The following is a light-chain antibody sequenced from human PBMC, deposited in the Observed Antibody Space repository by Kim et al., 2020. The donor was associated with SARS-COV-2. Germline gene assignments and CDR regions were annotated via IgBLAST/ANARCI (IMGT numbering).Light chain of an antibody. V-gene: IGKV3-20*01. CDR3: QQYGPSLRT. CDR1: QSVTSSY. J-gene: IGKJ1*01. Sequence: EIVLTQSPGTLSLSPGERATLSCRASQSVTSSYLAWYQQKPGQPPRLLIYGASNRATGIPDRFSGSGSGTDFTLTISRLESEDLAVYYCQQYGPSLRTLGQGTKVDIK. CDR2: GAS.